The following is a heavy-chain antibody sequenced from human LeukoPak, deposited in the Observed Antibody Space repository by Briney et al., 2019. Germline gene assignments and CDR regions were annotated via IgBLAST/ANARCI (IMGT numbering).Heavy chain of an antibody. CDR3: ARVVGAATGWFDP. Sequence: GGSLRLSCAASGFTFSSYAMSWVRQAPGKGLEWVSVIYNGGSTYYADSVKGRFTISRDNSKNTLYLQMNSLRAEDTAVYYCARVVGAATGWFDPWGQGTLVTVSS. D-gene: IGHD2-15*01. J-gene: IGHJ5*02. CDR2: IYNGGST. V-gene: IGHV3-66*01. CDR1: GFTFSSYA.